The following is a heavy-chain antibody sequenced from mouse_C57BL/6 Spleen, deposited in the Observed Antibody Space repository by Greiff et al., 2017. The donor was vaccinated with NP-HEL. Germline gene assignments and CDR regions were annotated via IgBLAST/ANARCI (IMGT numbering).Heavy chain of an antibody. J-gene: IGHJ3*01. D-gene: IGHD2-1*01. CDR2: IDPSDSET. CDR1: GYTFTSYW. V-gene: IGHV1-52*01. Sequence: VQLQQSGAELVRPGSSVKLSCKASGYTFTSYWMHWVKQRPIQGLEWIGNIDPSDSETHYNQKFKDKATLTVDKSSSTAYMQLSSLTSEDSAVYYCARSVYYGNYEFAYWGQGTLVTVSA. CDR3: ARSVYYGNYEFAY.